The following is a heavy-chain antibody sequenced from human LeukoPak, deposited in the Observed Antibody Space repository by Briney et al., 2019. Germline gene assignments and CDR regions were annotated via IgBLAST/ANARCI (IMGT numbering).Heavy chain of an antibody. D-gene: IGHD2-15*01. CDR1: GFSLSTSGVR. J-gene: IGHJ4*02. V-gene: IGHV2-5*02. CDR2: IYWDDDK. CDR3: THRVTGRCIAN. Sequence: SRPTLVNPTQTLTLTCTFSGFSLSTSGVRVGWIRQPPGKALEWLAVIYWDDDKYYSPSLKSRLTITKDTSKNQVVLTMTNMDPVDTATYYCTHRVTGRCIANWGQGTLVTVSS.